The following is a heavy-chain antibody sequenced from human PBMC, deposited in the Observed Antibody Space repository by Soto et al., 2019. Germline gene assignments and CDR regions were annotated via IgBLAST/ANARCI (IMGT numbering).Heavy chain of an antibody. Sequence: QVQLVQSGAEVKKPGASVKVSCKASGYTFTSYDINWVRQATGQGLEWMGWMNPNRGNTGYAQKFQGRVAMTRNTSISTAYMELSSLRSEDTAVYYCAITHLRFGEHHYWGQGTLITVSS. D-gene: IGHD3-10*01. V-gene: IGHV1-8*01. CDR1: GYTFTSYD. CDR3: AITHLRFGEHHY. CDR2: MNPNRGNT. J-gene: IGHJ4*02.